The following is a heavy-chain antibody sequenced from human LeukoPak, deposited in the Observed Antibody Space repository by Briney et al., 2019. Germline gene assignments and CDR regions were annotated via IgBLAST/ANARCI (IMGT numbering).Heavy chain of an antibody. V-gene: IGHV4-34*01. D-gene: IGHD2-2*01. CDR3: ARHGQYCSSTSCYMDV. CDR1: GGSFSGYY. Sequence: SETLSLTCAVYGGSFSGYYWSWIRQPPGKGLEWIGEINHSGSTKYNPYPQSRVTTSVDTTKKQSSLKLSSVTAADTAVYYCARHGQYCSSTSCYMDVWGKGTTVTISS. J-gene: IGHJ6*03. CDR2: INHSGST.